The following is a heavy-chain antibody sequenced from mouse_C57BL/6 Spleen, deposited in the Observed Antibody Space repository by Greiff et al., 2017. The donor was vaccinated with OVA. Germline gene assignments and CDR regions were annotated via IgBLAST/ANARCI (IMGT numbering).Heavy chain of an antibody. D-gene: IGHD1-1*01. V-gene: IGHV1-58*01. J-gene: IGHJ2*01. CDR2: IYLGNGYT. CDR3: ARDYGYYFDY. Sequence: EVKLMESGAELVRPGSSVKMSCKTSGYTFTSYGINWVKQRPGQGLEWIGYIYLGNGYTEYNEKFKGKATLTSDTSSSTAYMQLSSLTSEDSAIYFCARDYGYYFDYWGQGTTLTVSS. CDR1: GYTFTSYG.